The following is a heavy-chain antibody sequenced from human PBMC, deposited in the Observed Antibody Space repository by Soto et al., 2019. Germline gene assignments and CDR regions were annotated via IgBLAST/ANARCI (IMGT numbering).Heavy chain of an antibody. CDR3: ARTAEYSSSSIFDY. CDR2: IFPIFGTA. V-gene: IGHV1-69*06. CDR1: GGTFSSYA. J-gene: IGHJ4*02. D-gene: IGHD6-6*01. Sequence: SVQVSCMASGGTFSSYAISCVRQAPGQGLEWMGGIFPIFGTANYAQKFQGRVTISADKSTSTAYMELSSLRSEDTAVYYCARTAEYSSSSIFDYWGQGTLVTGTS.